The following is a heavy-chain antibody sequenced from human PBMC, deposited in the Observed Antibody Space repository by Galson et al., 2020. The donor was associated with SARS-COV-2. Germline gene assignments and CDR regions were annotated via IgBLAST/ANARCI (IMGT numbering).Heavy chain of an antibody. CDR3: ARGRQGYSSNWYVD. D-gene: IGHD6-13*01. CDR1: GGSFSGYY. V-gene: IGHV4-34*01. CDR2: INHSGST. J-gene: IGHJ4*02. Sequence: SETLSLTCAVYGGSFSGYYWSWIRQSPGKGLEWIGEINHSGSTNYNPSLKSRVTISVDTSKNQFSLKLSSVTAADTAVYYCARGRQGYSSNWYVDWGQGTLVTVSS.